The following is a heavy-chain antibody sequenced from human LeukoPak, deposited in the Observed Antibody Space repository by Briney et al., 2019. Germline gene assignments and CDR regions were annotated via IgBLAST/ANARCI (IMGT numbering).Heavy chain of an antibody. CDR2: IWYDGSNK. CDR3: ARGSHDYGGNSDY. V-gene: IGHV3-33*01. J-gene: IGHJ4*02. CDR1: GFTFSSYA. Sequence: GGSLRLSCAASGFTFSSYAMHWVRQAPGKGLEWVAVIWYDGSNKYYADSVKGRFTISRDNSKNTLYLQMNSLRAEDTAVYYCARGSHDYGGNSDYWGQGTLVTVSS. D-gene: IGHD4-23*01.